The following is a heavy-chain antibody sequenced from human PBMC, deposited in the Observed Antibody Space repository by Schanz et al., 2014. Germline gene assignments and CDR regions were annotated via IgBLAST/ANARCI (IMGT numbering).Heavy chain of an antibody. Sequence: QLQLQESGPGLVKPSETLSLTCTVSGASISGSSDYWGWIRQSPGKGLEWIGNIYYTGTTYYNPSLKSRFSISVDTSKNRVSLNLTSVTAADTAVFYCARRDNYLSAFDIWGQGTMVTVSS. CDR3: ARRDNYLSAFDI. CDR2: IYYTGTT. CDR1: GASISGSSDY. V-gene: IGHV4-39*01. D-gene: IGHD4-4*01. J-gene: IGHJ3*02.